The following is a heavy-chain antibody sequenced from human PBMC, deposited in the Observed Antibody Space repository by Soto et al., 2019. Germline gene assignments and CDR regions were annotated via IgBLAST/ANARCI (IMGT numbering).Heavy chain of an antibody. Sequence: KASETLSLTCTVSGGSISSGGYYWSWIRQHPGKGLEWIGYIYYSGSTYYNPSLKSRVTISVDTSKNQFSLKLSSVTAADTAVYYCARDQSPRATEGGMDVWGQGTTVTVSS. J-gene: IGHJ6*02. V-gene: IGHV4-31*03. CDR2: IYYSGST. CDR1: GGSISSGGYY. D-gene: IGHD5-12*01. CDR3: ARDQSPRATEGGMDV.